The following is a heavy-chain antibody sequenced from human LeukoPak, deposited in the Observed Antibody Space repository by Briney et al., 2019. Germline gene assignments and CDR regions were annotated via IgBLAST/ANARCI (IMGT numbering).Heavy chain of an antibody. V-gene: IGHV3-15*01. CDR2: IKSKTDGGTT. CDR1: GFTFSNAW. D-gene: IGHD6-13*01. CDR3: AKGVSAAADDAFDI. Sequence: PGGSLRLSCAASGFTFSNAWMNWVRQAPGKGLEWVGRIKSKTDGGTTDFAAPVKGRFTISRDDSKNTLYLQMNSLRAEDTAVYYCAKGVSAAADDAFDIWGQGTMVTVSS. J-gene: IGHJ3*02.